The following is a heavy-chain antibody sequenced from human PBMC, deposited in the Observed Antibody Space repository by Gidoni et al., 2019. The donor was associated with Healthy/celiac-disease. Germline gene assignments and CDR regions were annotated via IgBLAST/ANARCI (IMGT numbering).Heavy chain of an antibody. CDR3: ARDGGWLYGHEVYYFDY. V-gene: IGHV1-69*01. D-gene: IGHD3-10*01. CDR1: GGPFSRDA. Sequence: QVQLVQSGAEVQKPGSSVKVSCKASGGPFSRDAISWVRQAPGKGLEWMGGVIPNFGTANYAQKFQGRVTITADESTSTAYMELSSLRSEDTAVYYCARDGGWLYGHEVYYFDYWGQGTLVTVSS. CDR2: VIPNFGTA. J-gene: IGHJ4*02.